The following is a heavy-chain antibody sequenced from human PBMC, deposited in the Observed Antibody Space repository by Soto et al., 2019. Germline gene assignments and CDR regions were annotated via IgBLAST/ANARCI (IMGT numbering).Heavy chain of an antibody. CDR1: GGSVTSISGY. V-gene: IGHV4-39*01. CDR3: VRLTSRITAASHGRCNALVL. CDR2: IYHTGTT. J-gene: IGHJ4*02. Sequence: TLSLPCTVPGGSVTSISGYWGWIRQPPGKGLEWIGDIYHTGTTYYNPSLKSRVTISVDTSTKQFSLRLSSVTAADPAMHYCVRLTSRITAASHGRCNALVLWGPGTMVTVSS. D-gene: IGHD1-20*01.